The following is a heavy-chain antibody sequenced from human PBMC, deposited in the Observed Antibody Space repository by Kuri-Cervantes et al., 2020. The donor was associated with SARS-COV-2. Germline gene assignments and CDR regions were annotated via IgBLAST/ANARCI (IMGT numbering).Heavy chain of an antibody. CDR3: ARMYYDFWSGYYKYCFDY. J-gene: IGHJ4*02. CDR1: GGSISSYY. CDR2: IYTSGST. Sequence: SETLSLTCTVSGGSISSYYWSWIRQPAGKGLEWIGRIYTSGSTNYNPSLKSRVTMSVDTSKNQFSLKLSSVTAADTAVYYCARMYYDFWSGYYKYCFDYWGQGTLVTVSS. D-gene: IGHD3-3*01. V-gene: IGHV4-4*07.